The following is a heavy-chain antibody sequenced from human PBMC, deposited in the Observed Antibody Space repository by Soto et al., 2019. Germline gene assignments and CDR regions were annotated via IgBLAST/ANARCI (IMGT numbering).Heavy chain of an antibody. J-gene: IGHJ4*02. CDR3: AGHGQGVWGSYRYVRNYFDY. Sequence: ETLSLTCTVSGGSISSSSYYWGWIRQPPGKGLEWIGSIYYSGSTYYNPSLKSRVTISVDTSKNQFSLKLSSVTAADTAVYYCAGHGQGVWGSYRYVRNYFDYWGQGTLVTVSS. CDR2: IYYSGST. V-gene: IGHV4-39*01. CDR1: GGSISSSSYY. D-gene: IGHD3-16*02.